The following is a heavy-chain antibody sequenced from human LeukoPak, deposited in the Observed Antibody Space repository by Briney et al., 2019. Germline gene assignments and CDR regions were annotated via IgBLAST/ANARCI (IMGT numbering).Heavy chain of an antibody. CDR2: ISGSGGST. V-gene: IGHV3-23*01. Sequence: GGSLRLSCAASGFTFSSYAMSWVRQPPGKGLEWVSAISGSGGSTYYADSVKGRFTISRDNSKNTLYLQMNSLRAEDTAVYYCVTGIAAAGIRDYWGQGTLVTVSS. CDR3: VTGIAAAGIRDY. D-gene: IGHD6-13*01. J-gene: IGHJ4*02. CDR1: GFTFSSYA.